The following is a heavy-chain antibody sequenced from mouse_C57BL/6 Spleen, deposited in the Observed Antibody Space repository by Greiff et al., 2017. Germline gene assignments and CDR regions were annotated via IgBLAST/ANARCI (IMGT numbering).Heavy chain of an antibody. Sequence: EVKVVESGGGLVKPGGSLKLSCAASGFTFSDYGMHWVRQAPEKGLEWVAYISSGSSTIYYADTVKGRFTISRDNAKNTLFLQMTSLRSEDTAMYYCASQSSGSYWYFDVWGTGTTVTVSS. V-gene: IGHV5-17*01. J-gene: IGHJ1*03. CDR1: GFTFSDYG. CDR3: ASQSSGSYWYFDV. CDR2: ISSGSSTI. D-gene: IGHD1-3*01.